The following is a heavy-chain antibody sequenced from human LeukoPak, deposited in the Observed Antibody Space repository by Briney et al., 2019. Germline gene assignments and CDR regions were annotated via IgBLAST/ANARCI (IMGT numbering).Heavy chain of an antibody. CDR3: ASAPVITPYMVRGAPEGFDP. D-gene: IGHD3-10*01. CDR2: IYHSGST. V-gene: IGHV4-38-2*01. J-gene: IGHJ5*02. CDR1: GYSISSGYY. Sequence: SETLSLTCAVSGYSISSGYYWGWIRQPPGKGLEWIGSIYHSGSTYYNPSLKSRVTISVDTSKNQFSLKLSSVTAADTAVYYCASAPVITPYMVRGAPEGFDPWGQGTLVTVSS.